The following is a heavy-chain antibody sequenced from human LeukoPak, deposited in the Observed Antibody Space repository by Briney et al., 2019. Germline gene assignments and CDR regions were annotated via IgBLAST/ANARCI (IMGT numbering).Heavy chain of an antibody. J-gene: IGHJ4*02. D-gene: IGHD4-17*01. CDR3: ARRGGLGYGDLDY. CDR1: GFTFRSYS. CDR2: ISSTSSTI. V-gene: IGHV3-48*02. Sequence: PGGSLRLSCAASGFTFRSYSMHWVRQAPGKGLEWVSYISSTSSTIYYADSVKGRFTISRDNAKNSLYLQMNSLRDEDTAIYYCARRGGLGYGDLDYWGQGTLVTVSS.